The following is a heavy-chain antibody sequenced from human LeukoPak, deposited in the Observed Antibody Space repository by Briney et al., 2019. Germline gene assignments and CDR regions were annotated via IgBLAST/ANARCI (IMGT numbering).Heavy chain of an antibody. CDR1: GFTFSSYS. CDR3: ARDSGIAAAGTWGPNDY. CDR2: ISSSSSYI. J-gene: IGHJ4*02. V-gene: IGHV3-21*01. D-gene: IGHD6-13*01. Sequence: GGSLRLSCAASGFTFSSYSMNWVRQAPGKGLEWVSSISSSSSYIYYADSVKGRFTISRDNAKNSLYLQMNSLRAEDTAAYYCARDSGIAAAGTWGPNDYWGQGTLVTVSS.